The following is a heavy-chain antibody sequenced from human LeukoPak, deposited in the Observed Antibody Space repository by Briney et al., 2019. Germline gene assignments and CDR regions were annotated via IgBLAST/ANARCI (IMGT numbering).Heavy chain of an antibody. CDR3: AKDRGLGIFDY. CDR1: GFTFNSNW. D-gene: IGHD3-16*01. J-gene: IGHJ4*02. V-gene: IGHV3-23*01. CDR2: VSGSGSST. Sequence: GGSLRLSCEASGFTFNSNWMHWVRQAPGKGLEWVSSVSGSGSSTYYADSVTGRFSISRDNSKNTLYLQMNSLRAVDTAVYYCAKDRGLGIFDYWGQGTLVTVSS.